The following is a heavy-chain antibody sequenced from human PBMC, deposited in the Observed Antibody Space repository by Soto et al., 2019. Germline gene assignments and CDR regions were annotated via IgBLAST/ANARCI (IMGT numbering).Heavy chain of an antibody. CDR2: INSDGRST. J-gene: IGHJ4*02. CDR3: ARDQVHSSSWDNNFDY. Sequence: PGGSLRLSCAASGFTFSSYWMHWVRQAPGKGLVWVSRINSDGRSTSYADSVKGRFTISRDNAKNTLYLQMNSLRAEDTAVYYCARDQVHSSSWDNNFDYWGQGTLVTVSS. D-gene: IGHD6-13*01. CDR1: GFTFSSYW. V-gene: IGHV3-74*01.